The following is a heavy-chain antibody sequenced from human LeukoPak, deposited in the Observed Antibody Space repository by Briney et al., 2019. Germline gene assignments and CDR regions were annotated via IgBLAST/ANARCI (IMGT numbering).Heavy chain of an antibody. CDR1: GGTFSSYA. J-gene: IGHJ6*04. Sequence: SVKVSCKASGGTFSSYAISWVRQAPGQGLEWMVGIIPIFCTANYAQNFQGRVTITADKSTSTAYMELSSLRSEDTAVYYCARDGDQVRGAEYYYYGMDVWGKGTTVTVSS. CDR3: ARDGDQVRGAEYYYYGMDV. V-gene: IGHV1-69*06. CDR2: IIPIFCTA. D-gene: IGHD3-10*01.